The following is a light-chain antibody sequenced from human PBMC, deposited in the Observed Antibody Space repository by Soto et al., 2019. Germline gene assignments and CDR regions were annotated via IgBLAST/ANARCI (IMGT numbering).Light chain of an antibody. CDR3: HSYTATRAQV. Sequence: QSVLTQPASVSGSPGQSITISCTGTASDIGAYNYVSWYQQRPGEAPKLIIYDVSYRPSGVSSRFSGSKSGNTASLTISGLQTEDEADYYCHSYTATRAQVFGGGTQLTVL. CDR1: ASDIGAYNY. V-gene: IGLV2-14*01. J-gene: IGLJ2*01. CDR2: DVS.